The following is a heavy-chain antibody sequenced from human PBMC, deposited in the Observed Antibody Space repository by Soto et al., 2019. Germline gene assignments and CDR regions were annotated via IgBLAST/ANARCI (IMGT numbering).Heavy chain of an antibody. J-gene: IGHJ5*02. CDR3: ARDGGGIAAAGSPLTP. CDR1: GYTFTGYY. D-gene: IGHD6-13*01. Sequence: QVQLVQSGAEVKKPGASVKVSCKASGYTFTGYYMHWVRQAPGQGLEWMGWINPNSGGTNYAQKFQGRVTMTRDTSISTAYMELSRLRSDDTAVYYCARDGGGIAAAGSPLTPWGQGTLVTVSS. V-gene: IGHV1-2*02. CDR2: INPNSGGT.